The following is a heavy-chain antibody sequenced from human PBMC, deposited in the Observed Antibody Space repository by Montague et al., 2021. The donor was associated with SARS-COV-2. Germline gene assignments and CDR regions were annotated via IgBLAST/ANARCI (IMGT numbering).Heavy chain of an antibody. Sequence: SLRLSCAASGFTFSSYSMNWVRQAPGKGLEWVSSISSSSSYIYYADSVKGQFTISRDNAKNSLYLQMNSLRAEDTAVYYCASGKWELLPFDYWGQGTLVTVSS. J-gene: IGHJ4*02. V-gene: IGHV3-21*01. CDR1: GFTFSSYS. CDR2: ISSSSSYI. CDR3: ASGKWELLPFDY. D-gene: IGHD1-26*01.